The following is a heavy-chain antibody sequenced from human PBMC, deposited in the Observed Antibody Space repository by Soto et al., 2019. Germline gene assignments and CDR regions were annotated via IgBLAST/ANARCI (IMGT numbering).Heavy chain of an antibody. Sequence: PGGSLRLSCAASGFTFSSYAMHWVRQAPGKGLEWVAVISYDGSNKYYADSEKGRFTISRDNSKNTLYLQMNSLRDEDTAVYYCAREIRYYDSIFYGMDVWGQGTTVTVSS. CDR2: ISYDGSNK. V-gene: IGHV3-30-3*01. CDR3: AREIRYYDSIFYGMDV. D-gene: IGHD3-22*01. CDR1: GFTFSSYA. J-gene: IGHJ6*02.